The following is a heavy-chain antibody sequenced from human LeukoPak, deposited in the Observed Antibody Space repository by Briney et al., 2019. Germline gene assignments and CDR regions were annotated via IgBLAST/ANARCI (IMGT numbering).Heavy chain of an antibody. V-gene: IGHV4-34*01. J-gene: IGHJ5*02. CDR1: GGSFSGYY. CDR2: IKHRGST. Sequence: SETLSLTGALYGGSFSGYYWSWIRQPPGKGLEWVGEIKHRGSTNYNLCLKSRVTISVDTSKNQFSLKLSSVTAADTAVYYCARGALYDYVWGSYRKTRGYNWFDPWGQGTLVTVFS. CDR3: ARGALYDYVWGSYRKTRGYNWFDP. D-gene: IGHD3-16*02.